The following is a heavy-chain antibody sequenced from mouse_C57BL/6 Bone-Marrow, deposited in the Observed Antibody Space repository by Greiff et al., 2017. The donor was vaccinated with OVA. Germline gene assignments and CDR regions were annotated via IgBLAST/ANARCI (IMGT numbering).Heavy chain of an antibody. J-gene: IGHJ4*01. CDR2: IDPETGGT. Sequence: VQLQQSGAELVRPGASVTLSCKASGYTFTDYEMHWVKQTPVHGLEWIGAIDPETGGTAYNPKFKGKAILTADKSSSTAYLELRSLTSEDSAVYYCTRGYSNYYAMDYWGQGTSVTVSS. V-gene: IGHV1-15*01. CDR1: GYTFTDYE. D-gene: IGHD2-5*01. CDR3: TRGYSNYYAMDY.